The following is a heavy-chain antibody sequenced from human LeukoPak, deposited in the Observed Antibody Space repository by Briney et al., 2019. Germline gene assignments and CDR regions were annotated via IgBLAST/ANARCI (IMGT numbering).Heavy chain of an antibody. CDR2: IYYSGST. Sequence: SQTLSLTCTVSGGSISSGDYYWSWIRQPPGKGLEWIGYIYYSGSTYYNPSLKSRVTISVDTSKNQISLKLSSVTAADTAVYYCARGRDYYDSSGSIDYWGQGTLVTVSS. V-gene: IGHV4-30-4*01. D-gene: IGHD3-22*01. J-gene: IGHJ4*02. CDR1: GGSISSGDYY. CDR3: ARGRDYYDSSGSIDY.